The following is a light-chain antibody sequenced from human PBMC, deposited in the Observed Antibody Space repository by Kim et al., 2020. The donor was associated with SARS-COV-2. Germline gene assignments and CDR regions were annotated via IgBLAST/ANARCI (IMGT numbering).Light chain of an antibody. CDR1: RSDVGIYNR. V-gene: IGLV2-18*02. CDR2: EVS. Sequence: GQSVTISCTGTRSDVGIYNRVSWYQQPPGTAPKLVIYEVSNRPSGVPDRFSGSKSGNTASLTISGLQAEDEADYYCSSYAGSNNYVFGTGTKVTVL. J-gene: IGLJ1*01. CDR3: SSYAGSNNYV.